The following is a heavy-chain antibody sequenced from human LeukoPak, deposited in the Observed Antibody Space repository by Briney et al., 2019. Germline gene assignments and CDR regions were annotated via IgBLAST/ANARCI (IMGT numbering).Heavy chain of an antibody. CDR2: IYYSGST. CDR3: ARSGDYENGGY. D-gene: IGHD4-17*01. V-gene: IGHV4-31*03. CDR1: GGSISSGSSY. Sequence: SETLSLTCTVSGGSISSGSSYWSWIRQHPGKGLEWIGYIYYSGSTYYNPSLKSRVTISLDTSKNQFSLKLSSVTAADTAVYYCARSGDYENGGYWGQGTLVTVSS. J-gene: IGHJ4*02.